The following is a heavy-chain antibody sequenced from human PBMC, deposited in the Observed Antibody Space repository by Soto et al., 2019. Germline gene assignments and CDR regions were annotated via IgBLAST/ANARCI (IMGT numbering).Heavy chain of an antibody. Sequence: GGSLRLSCAASGFTFSSYAMHWVRQAPGKGLEWVAVISYDGSNKYYADSVKGRFTISRDNSKNTLYLQMNSLRAEDTAVYYCAGEYYDFWSGYYYYYGMDVWGQGTTVTV. CDR3: AGEYYDFWSGYYYYYGMDV. CDR2: ISYDGSNK. CDR1: GFTFSSYA. J-gene: IGHJ6*02. V-gene: IGHV3-30-3*01. D-gene: IGHD3-3*01.